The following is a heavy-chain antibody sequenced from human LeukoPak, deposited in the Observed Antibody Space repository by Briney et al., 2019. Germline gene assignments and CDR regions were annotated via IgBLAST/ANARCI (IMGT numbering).Heavy chain of an antibody. J-gene: IGHJ4*02. V-gene: IGHV1-2*06. CDR2: INPNSGGT. Sequence: ASVKVSCKASGYTFTGYYMHWVRQAPGQGLEWMGLINPNSGGTNYAQKFQGRVTMTRDTSISTAYMELSRLRSDDTAVYYCARTVLRFLEWLSDGRRVDYFDYWGQGTLVTVSS. CDR3: ARTVLRFLEWLSDGRRVDYFDY. CDR1: GYTFTGYY. D-gene: IGHD3-3*01.